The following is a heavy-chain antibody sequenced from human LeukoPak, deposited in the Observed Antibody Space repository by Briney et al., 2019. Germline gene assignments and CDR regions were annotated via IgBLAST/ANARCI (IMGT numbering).Heavy chain of an antibody. CDR1: GFIFSNYN. D-gene: IGHD6-13*01. Sequence: PGGSLRLSCAASGFIFSNYNMNWVRQTPGKGLEWVSSISSSSSYIYYADSVKGRFTISRDNAKNSLYLQMNSLRAEDTAVYYCARVAEAAAFDYWGQGTLVTVSS. V-gene: IGHV3-21*01. CDR3: ARVAEAAAFDY. J-gene: IGHJ4*02. CDR2: ISSSSSYI.